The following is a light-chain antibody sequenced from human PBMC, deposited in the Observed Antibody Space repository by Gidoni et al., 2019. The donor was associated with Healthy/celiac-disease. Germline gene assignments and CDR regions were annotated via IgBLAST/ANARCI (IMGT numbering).Light chain of an antibody. CDR1: SSNIGNNA. CDR3: AAWDDSLNGWV. CDR2: YDD. Sequence: QSVRTQPPSVSEAPRQRVTISCSGSSSNIGNNAVNWYPQLPGKAPKLLIYYDDLLPSGVSDRFSGSKSGTSASLAISGLQSEDEADYYCAAWDDSLNGWVFGGGTKLTVL. J-gene: IGLJ3*02. V-gene: IGLV1-36*01.